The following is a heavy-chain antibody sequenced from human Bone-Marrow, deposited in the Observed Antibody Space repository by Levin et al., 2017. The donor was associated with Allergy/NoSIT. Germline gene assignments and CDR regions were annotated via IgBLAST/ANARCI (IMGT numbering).Heavy chain of an antibody. CDR3: ARGRPDYVAMDV. V-gene: IGHV6-1*01. Sequence: SQTLSLTCAISVDRVSRIGAACNWIRQSPSRGLEWLGRTYYRSKWYTNYAVSMKSRITINPDTSTNQCSLQLNSVTPEDTAVYYCARGRPDYVAMDVWGQGTTVTVSS. CDR1: VDRVSRIGAA. D-gene: IGHD3-10*01. CDR2: TYYRSKWYT. J-gene: IGHJ6*02.